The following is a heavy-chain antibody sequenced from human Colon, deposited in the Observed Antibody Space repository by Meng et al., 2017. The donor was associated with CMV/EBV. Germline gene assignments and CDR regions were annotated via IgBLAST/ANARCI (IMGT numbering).Heavy chain of an antibody. CDR3: ARVAVGTSSADYYYGMDV. V-gene: IGHV4-61*01. J-gene: IGHJ6*02. D-gene: IGHD2-2*01. CDR2: IYYSGST. Sequence: SETLSLTCTVSGGSVSSGSYYWSWIRQPPGKGLEWIGYIYYSGSTNYNPSLKSRVTISVDTSKNQFSLKLSSVTAADTAVYYCARVAVGTSSADYYYGMDVWGQGTTVTVSS. CDR1: GGSVSSGSYY.